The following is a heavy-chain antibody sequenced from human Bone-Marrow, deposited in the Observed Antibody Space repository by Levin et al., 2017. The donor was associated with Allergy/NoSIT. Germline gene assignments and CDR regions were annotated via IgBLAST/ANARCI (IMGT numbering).Heavy chain of an antibody. V-gene: IGHV1-2*06. Sequence: GESLKISCKASGYTFTGYYMHWVRQAPGQGLEWMGRINPNSGGTNYAQKFQGRVTMTRDTSISTAYMELSRLRSDDTAVYYCARDTLGIAAKGSYYYYYMDVWGKGTTVTVSS. CDR3: ARDTLGIAAKGSYYYYYMDV. CDR2: INPNSGGT. J-gene: IGHJ6*03. D-gene: IGHD6-13*01. CDR1: GYTFTGYY.